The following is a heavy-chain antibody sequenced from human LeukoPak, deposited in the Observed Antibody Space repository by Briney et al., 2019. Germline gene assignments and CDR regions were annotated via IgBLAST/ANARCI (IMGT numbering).Heavy chain of an antibody. CDR3: ARVRYCSGGSCYGNWYDP. CDR1: GFTFFSYT. V-gene: IGHV3-21*01. D-gene: IGHD2-15*01. Sequence: GGSLRLSCAASGFTFFSYTMNWVRQAPGKGLEWVSSISSSSSYIYYADSVKGRFTISRDNAKNSLYLQMNSLRAEDTAVYYCARVRYCSGGSCYGNWYDPWGQGTLVTVSS. J-gene: IGHJ5*02. CDR2: ISSSSSYI.